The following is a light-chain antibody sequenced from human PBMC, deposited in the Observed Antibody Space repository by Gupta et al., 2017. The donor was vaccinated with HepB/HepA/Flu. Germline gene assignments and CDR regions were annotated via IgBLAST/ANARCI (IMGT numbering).Light chain of an antibody. J-gene: IGLJ2*01. CDR1: SSDVGGYNY. V-gene: IGLV2-14*03. CDR2: DVS. Sequence: QSVLTQPASVSGSPGQSITISCPGTSSDVGGYNYVSWYQQHPGKAPKLMISDVSNRPSGVSNRFSGSKSGNTASLTSSGLQAEDEADYYCSSYTSSSTLVVFGGGTKLTVL. CDR3: SSYTSSSTLVV.